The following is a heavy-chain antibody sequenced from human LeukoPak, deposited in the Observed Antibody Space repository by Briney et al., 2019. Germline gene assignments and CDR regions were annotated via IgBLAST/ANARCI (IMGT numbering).Heavy chain of an antibody. V-gene: IGHV1-69*04. Sequence: SVKVSCKASGGTFSSYAVSWVRQAPGQGLEWMGRIIPILGIANYAQKFQGRVTITADKSTSTAYMELSSLRSEDTAVYYCARGLYYDFWSGYSTPPGIWFDPWGQGTLVTVSS. J-gene: IGHJ5*02. CDR2: IIPILGIA. D-gene: IGHD3-3*01. CDR1: GGTFSSYA. CDR3: ARGLYYDFWSGYSTPPGIWFDP.